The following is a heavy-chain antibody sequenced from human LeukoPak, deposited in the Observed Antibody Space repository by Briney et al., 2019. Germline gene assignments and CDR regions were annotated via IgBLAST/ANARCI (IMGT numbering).Heavy chain of an antibody. CDR1: GGSISRGTYY. CDR3: ARDLSGTGATTLAY. D-gene: IGHD1-26*01. V-gene: IGHV4-61*02. CDR2: ISTSGST. J-gene: IGHJ4*02. Sequence: SQTLSLTCTVYGGSISRGTYYWSWIRQPAGKGPQWIGRISTSGSTHYNPSLESRLTISIDTSKNQFSLKLSSVTAAGTAVYYCARDLSGTGATTLAYWGLGTLVTVSS.